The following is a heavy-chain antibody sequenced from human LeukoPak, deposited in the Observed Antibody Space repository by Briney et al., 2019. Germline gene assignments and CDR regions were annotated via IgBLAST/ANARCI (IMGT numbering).Heavy chain of an antibody. CDR1: GFTFSSYS. CDR2: ISSSSSYI. Sequence: GESLRLSCAASGFTFSSYSMNWVRQAPGKGLEWVSSISSSSSYIYYADSVKGRFTISRDNAKNSLYLQMNSLRAGDTAVYYCAPRDWFDPWGQGTLVTVSS. V-gene: IGHV3-21*01. J-gene: IGHJ5*02. CDR3: APRDWFDP.